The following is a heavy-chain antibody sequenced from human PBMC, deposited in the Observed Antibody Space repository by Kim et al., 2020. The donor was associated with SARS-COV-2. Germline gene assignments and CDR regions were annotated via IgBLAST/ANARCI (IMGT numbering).Heavy chain of an antibody. Sequence: PSLKSRVTISVDTSKNQFSLKLSSVTAADTAVYYCARPLYGGRYWYFDLWGRGTLVTVSS. V-gene: IGHV4-59*08. D-gene: IGHD4-17*01. J-gene: IGHJ2*01. CDR3: ARPLYGGRYWYFDL.